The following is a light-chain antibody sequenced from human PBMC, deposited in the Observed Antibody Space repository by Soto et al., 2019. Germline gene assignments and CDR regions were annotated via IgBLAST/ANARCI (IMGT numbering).Light chain of an antibody. Sequence: EIVLKQSPDTLSLSPGERATLSCRASESLSSTYLAWYQQRPGQAPRLLIYGVSSRATGIPDRFSGSGSGRDCTLSISRLESEDFAVYYFQQYGSSSWTFGQGTRVEVK. CDR3: QQYGSSSWT. CDR2: GVS. J-gene: IGKJ1*01. CDR1: ESLSSTY. V-gene: IGKV3-20*01.